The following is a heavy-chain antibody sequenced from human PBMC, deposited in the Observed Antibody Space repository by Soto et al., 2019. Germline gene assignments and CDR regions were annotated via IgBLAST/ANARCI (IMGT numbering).Heavy chain of an antibody. V-gene: IGHV3-21*01. D-gene: IGHD3-22*01. J-gene: IGHJ6*02. CDR2: ISSSSSYI. Sequence: PGGSLRLSCAASGFTFSSYSMNWVRQAPGKGLEWVSSISSSSSYIYYADSVKGRFTISRDNAKNSLYLQMNSLRAEDTAVYYCARLGETYYYDSSGYYSYYYYGMDVWGQRTTVTVSS. CDR3: ARLGETYYYDSSGYYSYYYYGMDV. CDR1: GFTFSSYS.